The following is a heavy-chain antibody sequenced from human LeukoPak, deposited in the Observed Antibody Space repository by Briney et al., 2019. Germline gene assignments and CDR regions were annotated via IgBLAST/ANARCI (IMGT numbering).Heavy chain of an antibody. CDR2: ISGSAVST. Sequence: GGSLRLSCAASGFTFSSYGMSWVRQAPGKGLEWVSAISGSAVSTYYADSVKGRFTISRDNSKNTLYLQTNSLRAEDTALYYCVRDRDSTGYYDYWGQGTLVTVSS. V-gene: IGHV3-23*01. J-gene: IGHJ4*02. CDR3: VRDRDSTGYYDY. D-gene: IGHD3-22*01. CDR1: GFTFSSYG.